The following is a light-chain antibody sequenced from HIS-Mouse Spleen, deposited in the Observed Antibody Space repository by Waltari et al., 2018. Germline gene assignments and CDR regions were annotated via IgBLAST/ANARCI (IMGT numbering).Light chain of an antibody. CDR1: QGISSY. CDR2: AAS. V-gene: IGKV1-9*01. J-gene: IGKJ1*01. CDR3: QQHNSYPPT. Sequence: DIQLTQSPSFLSASVGDRVTITCRASQGISSYLAWYQQKPGKAPKLLIYAASTLQSGVPSRFSSSGSGTEFTLTISSLPPEDVATYCCQQHNSYPPTFGQGTKVEIK.